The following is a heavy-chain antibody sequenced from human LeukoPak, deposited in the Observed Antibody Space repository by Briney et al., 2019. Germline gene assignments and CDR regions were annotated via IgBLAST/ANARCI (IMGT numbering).Heavy chain of an antibody. CDR2: MNPNSGNT. V-gene: IGHV1-8*01. Sequence: ASVKVSCKASGYTFTSYDINWVRQATGQGLEWMGWMNPNSGNTGYAQKFQGRVTMTRNTSISTAYMELSSLRSEDTAVYDCAREYYDFWSGYSGDDAFDIWGQGQWSPSLQ. CDR3: AREYYDFWSGYSGDDAFDI. D-gene: IGHD3-3*01. J-gene: IGHJ3*02. CDR1: GYTFTSYD.